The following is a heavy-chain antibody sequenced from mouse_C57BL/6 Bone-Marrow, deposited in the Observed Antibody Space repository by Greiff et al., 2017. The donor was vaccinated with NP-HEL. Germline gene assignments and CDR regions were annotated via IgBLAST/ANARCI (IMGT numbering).Heavy chain of an antibody. CDR2: ISSGGDYI. D-gene: IGHD2-3*01. CDR1: GFTFSSYA. J-gene: IGHJ3*01. Sequence: EVKVVESGEGLVKPGGSLKLSCAASGFTFSSYAMSWVRQTPEKRLEWVAYISSGGDYIYYADPVKGRFTISRDNARNTLYLQMSSLKSEDTAMYYCTSLDGYYPWFAYWGQGTLVTVSA. V-gene: IGHV5-9-1*02. CDR3: TSLDGYYPWFAY.